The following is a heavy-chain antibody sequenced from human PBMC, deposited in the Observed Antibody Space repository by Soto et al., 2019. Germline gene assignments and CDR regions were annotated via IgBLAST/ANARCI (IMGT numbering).Heavy chain of an antibody. J-gene: IGHJ6*01. Sequence: QVQLQESGPGLVKPSQTLSLTCTVSGDSISVGYYWSWIRQHPGKGLEWIGYVSPSGTTYYTPSRKSRVSISTDPSKNPFSQEVSYVTAPDKAVYYCARDRGSYGMDVWGQGTEVTVSS. V-gene: IGHV4-31*03. CDR1: GDSISVGYY. CDR2: VSPSGTT. CDR3: ARDRGSYGMDV.